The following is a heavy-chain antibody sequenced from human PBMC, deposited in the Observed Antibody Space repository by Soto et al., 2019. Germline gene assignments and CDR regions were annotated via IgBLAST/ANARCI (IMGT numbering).Heavy chain of an antibody. J-gene: IGHJ3*02. Sequence: QVQLRESGPGLVKPSETLSLTCTVSSGSIGTYFWSWIRQPPGTGLEWIGYIYYSGTTNYNPSLKSRVTIFLDTSKNQFSLRLSSVTAADTAVYYCARGRGGTYDAFDIWGQGTLVTVSS. CDR1: SGSIGTYF. V-gene: IGHV4-59*01. CDR2: IYYSGTT. D-gene: IGHD1-26*01. CDR3: ARGRGGTYDAFDI.